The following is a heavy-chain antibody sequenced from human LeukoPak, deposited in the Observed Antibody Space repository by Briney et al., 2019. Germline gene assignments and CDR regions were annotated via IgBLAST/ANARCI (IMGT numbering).Heavy chain of an antibody. D-gene: IGHD1-26*01. CDR2: IIPIFGTA. J-gene: IGHJ4*02. Sequence: GASVKVSCKASGGTFSSYAISWARQAPGQGLEWMGGIIPIFGTANYAQKFQGRVTITADESTSTAYMELSSLRSEDTAVYYCATRGSYDGWFDYWGQGTLVTVSS. V-gene: IGHV1-69*01. CDR1: GGTFSSYA. CDR3: ATRGSYDGWFDY.